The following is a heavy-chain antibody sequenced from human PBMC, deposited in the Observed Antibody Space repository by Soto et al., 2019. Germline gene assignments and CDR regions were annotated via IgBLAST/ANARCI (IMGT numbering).Heavy chain of an antibody. V-gene: IGHV3-48*03. J-gene: IGHJ6*02. CDR2: ISSSGSTI. CDR3: ARARDTAMVTFSYYYYGMDV. Sequence: HPGGSLRLSCAASGFTFSSYEMNWVRQAPGKGLEWVSYISSSGSTIYYADSVKGRFTISRDNAKNSLYLQMNSLRAEDTAVYYCARARDTAMVTFSYYYYGMDVWGQGTTVTVSS. D-gene: IGHD5-18*01. CDR1: GFTFSSYE.